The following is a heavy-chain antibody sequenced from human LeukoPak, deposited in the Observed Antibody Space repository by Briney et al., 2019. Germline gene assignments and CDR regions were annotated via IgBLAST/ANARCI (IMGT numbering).Heavy chain of an antibody. V-gene: IGHV3-21*01. D-gene: IGHD2-2*01. CDR2: ISSSSSYI. CDR1: GFTFSSYS. Sequence: GGSLRLSCAASGFTFSSYSMNWVRQAPGKGLGWVSSISSSSSYIYYADSVKGRFTISRDNAKNSLYLQMNSLRAEDTAVYYCARGRSIVVVPAAKGDAFDIWGQGTMVTVSS. J-gene: IGHJ3*02. CDR3: ARGRSIVVVPAAKGDAFDI.